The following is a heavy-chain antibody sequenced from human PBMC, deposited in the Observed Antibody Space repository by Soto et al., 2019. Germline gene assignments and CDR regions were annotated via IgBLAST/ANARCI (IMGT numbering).Heavy chain of an antibody. CDR1: GGTFSSYA. CDR2: IIPIFGTA. D-gene: IGHD2-21*02. J-gene: IGHJ4*02. CDR3: ASSRSGGDPVDY. Sequence: GASVKVSCKASGGTFSSYAISWVRQAPGQGLEWMGGIIPIFGTANYAQKFQGRVTITADESTSTAYMELSSLGSEDTAVYYCASSRSGGDPVDYWGQGTLVTSPQ. V-gene: IGHV1-69*13.